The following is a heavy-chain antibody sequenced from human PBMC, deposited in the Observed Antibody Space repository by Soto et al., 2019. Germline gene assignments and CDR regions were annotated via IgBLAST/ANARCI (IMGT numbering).Heavy chain of an antibody. Sequence: QVQLQQWGAGLLKPSETLSLTCAVYGGCVSSGSYYWSWIRQPPGKGLEWIGEMSHSGGTHFNPSLKSRVTISVATSKNQFSLKMSSVTAADTALYYCARVERGTATTVVDAFDIWGPGTMVTVSS. V-gene: IGHV4-34*01. CDR3: ARVERGTATTVVDAFDI. D-gene: IGHD1-1*01. CDR1: GGCVSSGSYY. CDR2: MSHSGGT. J-gene: IGHJ3*02.